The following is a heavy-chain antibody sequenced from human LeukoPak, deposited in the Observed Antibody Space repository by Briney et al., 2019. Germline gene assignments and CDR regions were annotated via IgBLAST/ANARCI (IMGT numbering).Heavy chain of an antibody. V-gene: IGHV4-30-4*01. J-gene: IGHJ4*02. CDR1: GGSISSGDYY. Sequence: SETLSLTCTVSGGSISSGDYYWSWIRQPPGKGLEWIGYIYYSGSTYYNPSLKSRLTISVDTSKNQFSLKLSSVTAADTAVYYCARRKGFYGVCCDFDYWGQGTLATVSS. D-gene: IGHD2-8*01. CDR3: ARRKGFYGVCCDFDY. CDR2: IYYSGST.